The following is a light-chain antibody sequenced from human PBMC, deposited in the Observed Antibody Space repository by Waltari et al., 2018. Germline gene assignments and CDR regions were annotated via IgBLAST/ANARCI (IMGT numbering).Light chain of an antibody. CDR3: QAWDSSTHVV. Sequence: SYELTQPPSVSVSPGPTARITSPGDNSGANYACWYQQKPGPSPVLFIYQESKRPSGIPERFSGSNSGNTATLTISGTQAMDEADYYCQAWDSSTHVVFGGGTKLTVL. CDR1: NSGANY. J-gene: IGLJ2*01. CDR2: QES. V-gene: IGLV3-1*01.